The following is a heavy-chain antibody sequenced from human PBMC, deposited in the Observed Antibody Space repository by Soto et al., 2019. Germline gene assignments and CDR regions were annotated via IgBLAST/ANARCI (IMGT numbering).Heavy chain of an antibody. Sequence: GASVKVSCKASGYTFTSYGISWVRQAPGQGLEWMGWISAYNGNTNYAQKLQGRVTMTTDTSTSTAYMELRSLRSDDTAVYYCARDPASIAARPTRVYDCYYYGMDVWGQGTTVTVSS. J-gene: IGHJ6*02. CDR1: GYTFTSYG. V-gene: IGHV1-18*01. CDR2: ISAYNGNT. CDR3: ARDPASIAARPTRVYDCYYYGMDV. D-gene: IGHD6-6*01.